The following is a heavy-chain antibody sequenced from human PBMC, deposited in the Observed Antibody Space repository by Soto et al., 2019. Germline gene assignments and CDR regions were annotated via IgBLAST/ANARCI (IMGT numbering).Heavy chain of an antibody. V-gene: IGHV3-33*01. CDR3: ARDASYYSLWSGYYPSRNGMDV. J-gene: IGHJ6*02. Sequence: QVQVVESGGGVVQPGRSLRLSCAASGFTFSSFGMHWVRQAPGKGLEWVSLIWYDGSKKSYGDSVKGRFTISRDNSRNTVYLTMNSLRADDTAVYYCARDASYYSLWSGYYPSRNGMDVCGQWTTVTVSS. D-gene: IGHD3-3*01. CDR2: IWYDGSKK. CDR1: GFTFSSFG.